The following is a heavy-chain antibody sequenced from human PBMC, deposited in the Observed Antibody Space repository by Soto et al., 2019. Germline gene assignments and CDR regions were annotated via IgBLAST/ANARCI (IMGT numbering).Heavy chain of an antibody. CDR1: GVSISGSRYY. J-gene: IGHJ6*02. V-gene: IGHV4-39*01. Sequence: SETLSLTCTVSGVSISGSRYYWGWIRQPPGRGLEWIGNIYYSGSTYYTPALKSRVALSVDTSKNQFSLNLNSVTAADTAVYYCARGGIPPSGYGIAYAMDVWGQGTTVTVSS. CDR2: IYYSGST. CDR3: ARGGIPPSGYGIAYAMDV. D-gene: IGHD1-26*01.